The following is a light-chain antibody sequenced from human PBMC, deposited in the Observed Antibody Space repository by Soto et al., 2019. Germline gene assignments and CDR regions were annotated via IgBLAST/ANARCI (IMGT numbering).Light chain of an antibody. CDR3: SSYAGSNTPYV. Sequence: QSVLTQPPSASGSPGQSVTISCTGTSSDVGGYNYVSWYQHHPGNAPKLMIYEVNKRTSGVPDRFSGSKFGNTASLTVSGLQAEDEADYYCSSYAGSNTPYVFGTGTKGTVL. CDR1: SSDVGGYNY. CDR2: EVN. J-gene: IGLJ1*01. V-gene: IGLV2-8*01.